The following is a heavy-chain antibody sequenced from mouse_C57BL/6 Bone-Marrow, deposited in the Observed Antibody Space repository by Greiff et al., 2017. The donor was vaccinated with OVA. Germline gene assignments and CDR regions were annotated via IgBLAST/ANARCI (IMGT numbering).Heavy chain of an antibody. V-gene: IGHV14-3*01. Sequence: EVQLQQSVAELVRPGASVKLSCTASGFNIKNTYMHWVKQRPEQGLEWIGRIDPANGNNKYAPKFQGKATITADTSSNTAYLQLSSLTSEDTAIYYCVSYYYGSSPYWYFDVWGTGTTVTVSS. D-gene: IGHD1-1*01. CDR2: IDPANGNN. J-gene: IGHJ1*03. CDR1: GFNIKNTY. CDR3: VSYYYGSSPYWYFDV.